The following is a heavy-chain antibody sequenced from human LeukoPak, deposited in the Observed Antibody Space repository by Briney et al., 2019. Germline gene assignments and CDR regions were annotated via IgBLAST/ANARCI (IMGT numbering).Heavy chain of an antibody. D-gene: IGHD2-2*01. CDR3: ARDEGGQLNYFDY. J-gene: IGHJ4*02. V-gene: IGHV4-59*01. Sequence: PSETLSLTCTVSGGSISNYYWSWIRQPPGKGLEWIGYIYYSGSTNYNPSLKSRVTISVDTSKNQFSLKLSSVTAADTAVYYCARDEGGQLNYFDYWGQGTLVTVSS. CDR2: IYYSGST. CDR1: GGSISNYY.